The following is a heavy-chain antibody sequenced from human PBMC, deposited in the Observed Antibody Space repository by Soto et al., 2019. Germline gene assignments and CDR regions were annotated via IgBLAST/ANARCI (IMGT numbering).Heavy chain of an antibody. V-gene: IGHV5-51*01. CDR1: GYSFTSYR. CDR2: IYPGDSDT. CDR3: ARRRTEYYYGMDV. D-gene: IGHD2-2*01. Sequence: GESLKISCKGSGYSFTSYRIGWVRQMPGKGLEWMGIIYPGDSDTRYSPSFQGQVTISADKSISTAYLQWSSLKASDTAMYYCARRRTEYYYGMDVWGQGTTVTVSS. J-gene: IGHJ6*02.